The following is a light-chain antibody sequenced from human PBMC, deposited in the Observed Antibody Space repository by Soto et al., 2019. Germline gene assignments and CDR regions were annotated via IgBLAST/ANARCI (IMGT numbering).Light chain of an antibody. CDR2: DAS. J-gene: IGKJ2*01. Sequence: DIQLTQSPSTLSASVGDRVAITCRASQTIRWLAWYQQKPGKAPKVLIYDASNLETGVPSGFSGSGSGTEFTLTINSLQPDDFATYYCQQYNSYFGQGTNLEIK. CDR3: QQYNSY. CDR1: QTIRW. V-gene: IGKV1-5*01.